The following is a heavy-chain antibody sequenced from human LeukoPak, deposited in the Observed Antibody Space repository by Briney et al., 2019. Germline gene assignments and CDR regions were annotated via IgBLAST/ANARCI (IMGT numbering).Heavy chain of an antibody. Sequence: PGRSLRLSCAASGFTFSSYWMHWVRQAPGKGLVWVSRINSDGSSTSYADSVKGRFTISRDNAKNTLYLQMNSLRAEDTAVYYCARGPFIFAEAFDIWGQGTMVTVSS. CDR3: ARGPFIFAEAFDI. V-gene: IGHV3-74*01. CDR2: INSDGSST. J-gene: IGHJ3*02. D-gene: IGHD3-16*02. CDR1: GFTFSSYW.